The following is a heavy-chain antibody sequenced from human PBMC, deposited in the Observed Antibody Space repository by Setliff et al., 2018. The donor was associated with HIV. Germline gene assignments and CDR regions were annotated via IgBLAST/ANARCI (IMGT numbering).Heavy chain of an antibody. V-gene: IGHV1-2*02. CDR2: INPNTGST. D-gene: IGHD4-17*01. J-gene: IGHJ4*02. CDR1: GYTFTAHY. Sequence: ASVKVSCKTSGYTFTAHYIHWVRQAPGQGLELVGFINPNTGSTNYPQKFQGRVTMTRDTSISTAYMELSGLRSDDTAIYYCARGLTTVTAVDYWGQGALVTVSS. CDR3: ARGLTTVTAVDY.